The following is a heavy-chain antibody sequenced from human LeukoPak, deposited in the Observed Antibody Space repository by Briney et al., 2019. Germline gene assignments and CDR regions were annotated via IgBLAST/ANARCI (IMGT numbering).Heavy chain of an antibody. CDR3: ARDYYDSSGYYLPGY. Sequence: GGSLRLSCAASGFTFSSYAMHWVRQAPGKGLEYVAAISSNGGSTYYANSVKGRFTISRDNSKNTLYLQMGSLRAEDTAVYYCARDYYDSSGYYLPGYWGQGTLVTVSS. V-gene: IGHV3-64*01. D-gene: IGHD3-22*01. J-gene: IGHJ4*02. CDR1: GFTFSSYA. CDR2: ISSNGGST.